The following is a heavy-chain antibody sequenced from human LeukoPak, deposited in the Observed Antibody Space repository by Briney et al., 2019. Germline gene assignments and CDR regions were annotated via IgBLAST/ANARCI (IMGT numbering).Heavy chain of an antibody. CDR1: GGTFSSYA. CDR2: IIPIFGTA. CDR3: ARDSTSYDFWSGHDAFDI. J-gene: IGHJ3*02. D-gene: IGHD3-3*01. Sequence: SVKVSCKASGGTFSSYAISWVRQAPGQGLEWMGGIIPIFGTANYAQKFQGRVTITTDESTSTAYMELSSLRSEDTAVYYCARDSTSYDFWSGHDAFDIWGQGTMVTVSS. V-gene: IGHV1-69*05.